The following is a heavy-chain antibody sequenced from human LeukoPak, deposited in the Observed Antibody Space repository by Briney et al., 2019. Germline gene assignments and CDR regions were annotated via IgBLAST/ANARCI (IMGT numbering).Heavy chain of an antibody. CDR2: ISYDGSNK. V-gene: IGHV3-30*04. D-gene: IGHD1-20*01. Sequence: GGSLRLSCAASGFTFSSYAMHWVRQAPGKGLEWVAVISYDGSNKYYADSVKGRFTISRDNSKNTLYLQMNSLRAEDTAVYYCARDRGVTGMGSFDIWGQGTMVTVSS. CDR1: GFTFSSYA. J-gene: IGHJ3*02. CDR3: ARDRGVTGMGSFDI.